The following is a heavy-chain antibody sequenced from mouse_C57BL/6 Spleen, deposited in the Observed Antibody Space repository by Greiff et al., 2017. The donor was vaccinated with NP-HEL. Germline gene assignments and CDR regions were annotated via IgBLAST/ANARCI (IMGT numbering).Heavy chain of an antibody. V-gene: IGHV1-42*01. Sequence: EVQLQQSGPELVKPGASVKISCKASGYSFTGYYMNWVKQSPEKSLEWIGEINPSTGGTTYNQKFKAKATLTVDKSSSTAYMQLKSLTSEDSAVYYCARSRGDWYYFDYWGQGTTLTVSS. CDR1: GYSFTGYY. CDR3: ARSRGDWYYFDY. CDR2: INPSTGGT. J-gene: IGHJ2*01.